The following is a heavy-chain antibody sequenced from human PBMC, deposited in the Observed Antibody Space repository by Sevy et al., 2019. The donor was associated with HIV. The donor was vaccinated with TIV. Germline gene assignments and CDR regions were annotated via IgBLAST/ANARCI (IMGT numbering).Heavy chain of an antibody. CDR3: AKDNRIAAASYGMDV. V-gene: IGHV3-23*01. J-gene: IGHJ6*02. CDR2: ISGSGGST. D-gene: IGHD6-13*01. CDR1: GFTFSSYA. Sequence: GGSLRLSCAASGFTFSSYAMSWVRQAPGKGLEWVSAISGSGGSTYYADSVKGRFTIPRDNSKNTLYLQMNSLRAEDTAVYYCAKDNRIAAASYGMDVWGQGTTVTVSS.